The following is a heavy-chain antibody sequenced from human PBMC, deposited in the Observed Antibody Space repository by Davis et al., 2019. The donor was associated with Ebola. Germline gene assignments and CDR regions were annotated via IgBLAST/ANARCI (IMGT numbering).Heavy chain of an antibody. CDR2: SRNRENHYST. J-gene: IGHJ6*02. Sequence: GESLKISCAVSGLPFSYYFMDWVRLTPGKGLEWVGLSRNRENHYSTEYAASVRGRFTISRDDSKDSLDLQMNSLRIEDTAVYYCTRVILWFGEPNGMDVWGQGTTVTVSS. CDR1: GLPFSYYF. V-gene: IGHV3-72*01. CDR3: TRVILWFGEPNGMDV. D-gene: IGHD3-10*01.